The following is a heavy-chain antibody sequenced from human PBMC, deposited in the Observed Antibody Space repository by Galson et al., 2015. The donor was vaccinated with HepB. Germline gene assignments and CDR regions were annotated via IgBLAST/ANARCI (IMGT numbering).Heavy chain of an antibody. CDR2: ISWNSGSI. V-gene: IGHV3-9*01. CDR1: GFTFDDYA. D-gene: IGHD2-2*02. Sequence: SLRLSCAASGFTFDDYAMHWVRQAPGKGLEWVSGISWNSGSIGYADSVKGRFTISRDNAKNSLYLQMNSLRAEDTALYYCAKDNRLGYCSSTSCYTFFDYWGQGTLVTVSS. CDR3: AKDNRLGYCSSTSCYTFFDY. J-gene: IGHJ4*02.